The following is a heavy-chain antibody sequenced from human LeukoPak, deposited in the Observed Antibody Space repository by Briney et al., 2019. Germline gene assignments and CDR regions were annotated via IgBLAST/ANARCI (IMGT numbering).Heavy chain of an antibody. Sequence: ASVKVSCKASGYTFTSYGISWVRQAPGQGLEWMGWISAYNGNTNYAQKFQGRVTMTRDMSTSTVYMELSSLRSEDTAVYYCARVETDLVAFDYWGQGTLVTVSS. V-gene: IGHV1-18*01. J-gene: IGHJ4*02. CDR2: ISAYNGNT. CDR3: ARVETDLVAFDY. D-gene: IGHD3/OR15-3a*01. CDR1: GYTFTSYG.